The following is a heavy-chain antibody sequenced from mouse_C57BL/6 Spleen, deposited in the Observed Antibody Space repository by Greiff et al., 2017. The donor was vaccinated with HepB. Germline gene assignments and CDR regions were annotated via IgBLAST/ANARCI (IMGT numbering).Heavy chain of an antibody. D-gene: IGHD1-1*01. CDR2: IDPSDSYT. CDR1: GYTFTSYW. J-gene: IGHJ3*01. V-gene: IGHV1-69*01. CDR3: ARSPLLIRYGGFAY. Sequence: QVQLQQPGAELVMPGASVKLSCKASGYTFTSYWMHWVKQRPGQGLEWIGEIDPSDSYTNYNQKFKGKSTLTVDKSSSTAYMQLSSLTSEDSAVYYCARSPLLIRYGGFAYWGQGTLVTVSA.